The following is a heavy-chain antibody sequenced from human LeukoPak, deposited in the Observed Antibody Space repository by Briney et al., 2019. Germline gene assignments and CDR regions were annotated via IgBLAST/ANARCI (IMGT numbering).Heavy chain of an antibody. CDR1: GDSISSRSYF. CDR3: TRQPQKWLQLRLFDY. J-gene: IGHJ4*02. Sequence: SETLSLTCIVSGDSISSRSYFWGWIRQPPGKGLEWIGSIYYTGITYYNPSLKSRVTISTDTSKNQFPLKLRSVTAADTAVYYCTRQPQKWLQLRLFDYWGQGTLVTVSS. D-gene: IGHD5-24*01. CDR2: IYYTGIT. V-gene: IGHV4-39*01.